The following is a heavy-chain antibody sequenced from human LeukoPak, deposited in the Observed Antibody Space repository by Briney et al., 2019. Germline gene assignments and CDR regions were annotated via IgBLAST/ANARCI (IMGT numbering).Heavy chain of an antibody. V-gene: IGHV3-30*02. CDR1: GFTFSSYG. CDR3: ARDSPYCSSTSCFLDY. D-gene: IGHD2-2*01. Sequence: PGGSLRLSCAASGFTFSSYGMHWVRQAPGKGLEWVAFIRYDGSNKYYADSVKGRFTISRDNSKNTLYLQMNSLRAEDTAVYYCARDSPYCSSTSCFLDYWGQGTLVTVSS. CDR2: IRYDGSNK. J-gene: IGHJ4*02.